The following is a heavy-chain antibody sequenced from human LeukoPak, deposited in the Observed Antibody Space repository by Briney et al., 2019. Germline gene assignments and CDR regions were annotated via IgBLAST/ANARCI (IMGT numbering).Heavy chain of an antibody. CDR2: IYNSGST. CDR1: GASISSYY. CDR3: ARLGRYYESSGYYSVVY. Sequence: SETLSLTCTVSGASISSYYWSWFRQPPGKGLEWIGYIYNSGSTNYNPSLKSRVTISVDTSKNQFSLKLSSVTAADTAVYYCARLGRYYESSGYYSVVYWGQGTLVTVSS. V-gene: IGHV4-59*08. D-gene: IGHD3-22*01. J-gene: IGHJ4*02.